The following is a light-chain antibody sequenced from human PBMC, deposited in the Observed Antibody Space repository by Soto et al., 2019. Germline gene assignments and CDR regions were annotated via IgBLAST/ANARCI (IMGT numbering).Light chain of an antibody. V-gene: IGLV2-23*01. CDR3: CSYAYSSTLWV. Sequence: QSALTQPASVSGSPGQSITISCTGTRSDVGSYNLVSWYQQHPGKAPKLMIYEGSKRPSGVSKRFSGSKSGNTASLTISGLQAEDETDYYCCSYAYSSTLWVFGGGTKLTVL. CDR1: RSDVGSYNL. CDR2: EGS. J-gene: IGLJ3*02.